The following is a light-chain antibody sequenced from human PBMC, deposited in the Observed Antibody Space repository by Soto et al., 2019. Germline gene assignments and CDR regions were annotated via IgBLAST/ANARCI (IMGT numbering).Light chain of an antibody. CDR2: GAS. CDR1: QSIARF. CDR3: QQSHSAPYT. V-gene: IGKV1-39*01. Sequence: DLQMTQSPSSLSAAVGDRVTITCRASQSIARFLNWYQQKPGEVPKLLIFGASYLRSGVPSRFSGSGSGTHFALTITSLQPEDFATYFCQQSHSAPYTFGQGTKL. J-gene: IGKJ2*01.